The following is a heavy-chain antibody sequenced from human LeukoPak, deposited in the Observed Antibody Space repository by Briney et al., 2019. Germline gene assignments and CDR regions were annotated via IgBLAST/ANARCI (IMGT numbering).Heavy chain of an antibody. V-gene: IGHV1-46*03. J-gene: IGHJ4*02. CDR2: INPRSDSK. D-gene: IGHD2-8*01. CDR3: ARVEGYCSNGVCYYYFDY. CDR1: GYTFISYY. Sequence: AAVKVSCXRFGYTFISYYMHWVRQARGQGLEWMGIINPRSDSKGYPQKFEGRVTMTMNTSTSTVYMELSSLRSEDTAVYYCARVEGYCSNGVCYYYFDYWGQGTLVTVAS.